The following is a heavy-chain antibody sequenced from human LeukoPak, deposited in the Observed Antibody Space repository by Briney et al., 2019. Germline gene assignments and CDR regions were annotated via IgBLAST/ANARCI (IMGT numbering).Heavy chain of an antibody. CDR3: ARGHGDFWSGYDWYFDL. CDR1: GGSFSGYY. V-gene: IGHV4-34*01. Sequence: SETLSLTCAVYGGSFSGYYWSWIRQPPGKGLEWIGEINHSGSTNYNPSLKSRVTISADTSKNQFSLKLSSVTAADTAVYYCARGHGDFWSGYDWYFDLWGRGTLVTVSS. D-gene: IGHD3-3*01. CDR2: INHSGST. J-gene: IGHJ2*01.